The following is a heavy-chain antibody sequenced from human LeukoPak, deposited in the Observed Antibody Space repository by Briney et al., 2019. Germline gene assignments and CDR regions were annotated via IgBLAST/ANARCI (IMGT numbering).Heavy chain of an antibody. CDR3: ARVAGAGYYYYGMDV. J-gene: IGHJ6*02. D-gene: IGHD1-26*01. V-gene: IGHV3-30-3*01. CDR1: GFTFSSYA. CDR2: ISYDGSNK. Sequence: PGGSLRLSCAASGFTFSSYAMHWVRQAPGKGLEWVAVISYDGSNKYYADSVKGRFTISRDNSKNTLYLQMNSLRAEDTAVYYCARVAGAGYYYYGMDVWGQGTTVTVSS.